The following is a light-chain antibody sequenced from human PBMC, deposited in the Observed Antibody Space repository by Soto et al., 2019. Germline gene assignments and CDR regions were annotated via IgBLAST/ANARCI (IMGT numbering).Light chain of an antibody. V-gene: IGKV3-20*01. Sequence: EVVLTQSPGTLSLSPGERATLSCRASQSVRNKYLAWYQQKPGQAPRLLIFGSSDRATGIADRFSGSGSGTGSTLTIISTEPEDFAVSEYQQYGNSPPYTFGQGTKLEIK. CDR2: GSS. J-gene: IGKJ2*01. CDR1: QSVRNKY. CDR3: QQYGNSPPYT.